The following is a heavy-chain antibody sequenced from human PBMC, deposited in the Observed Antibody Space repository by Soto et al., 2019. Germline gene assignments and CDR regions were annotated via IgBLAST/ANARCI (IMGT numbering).Heavy chain of an antibody. CDR1: GGSVSSGSYY. CDR3: ARDWSGRNYYGMDV. D-gene: IGHD3-3*01. CDR2: IYYSGST. J-gene: IGHJ6*02. Sequence: QVQLQESGPGLVKPSETLSLTCTVSGGSVSSGSYYWSWIRQPPGKGLEWIGYIYYSGSTNYNPSLKSRVTISVDTSKNQFSLKLSSVTAADTAVYYCARDWSGRNYYGMDVWGQGTTVTVSS. V-gene: IGHV4-61*01.